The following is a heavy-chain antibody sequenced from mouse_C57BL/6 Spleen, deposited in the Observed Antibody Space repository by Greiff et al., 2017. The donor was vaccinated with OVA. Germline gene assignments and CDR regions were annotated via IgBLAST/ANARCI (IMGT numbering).Heavy chain of an antibody. CDR3: TRSHDYPLGY. Sequence: QVQLQQPGAELVKPGASVKLSCKASGYTFTSYWMHWVKQRPGQGLEWIGMIHPNSGSTNYNEKFKSKATLTVDKSSSTAYMQLSSLTSEDSAVYYCTRSHDYPLGYWGQGTTLTVSS. CDR2: IHPNSGST. J-gene: IGHJ2*01. V-gene: IGHV1-64*01. CDR1: GYTFTSYW. D-gene: IGHD2-4*01.